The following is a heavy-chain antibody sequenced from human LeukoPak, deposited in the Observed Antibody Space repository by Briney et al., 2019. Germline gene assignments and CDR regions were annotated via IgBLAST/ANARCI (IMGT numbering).Heavy chain of an antibody. V-gene: IGHV1-69*04. CDR3: AREEYTYGDAFDI. J-gene: IGHJ3*02. CDR1: GGTFSMYA. Sequence: GASVKVSCKASGGTFSMYAISWVRQAPGQGHEWMGRIIPILSMANYAQKFQGRVTITADKSTSTAYMELSSLRSEDTAVYYCAREEYTYGDAFDIWGQGTMVTVAS. CDR2: IIPILSMA. D-gene: IGHD1-1*01.